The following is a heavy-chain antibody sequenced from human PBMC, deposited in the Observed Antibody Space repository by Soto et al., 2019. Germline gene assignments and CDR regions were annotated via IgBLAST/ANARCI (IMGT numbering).Heavy chain of an antibody. D-gene: IGHD6-13*01. Sequence: ASVKVSCKASGGTFSSYAISWVRQAPGQGIEWMGGIIPIFGTANYAQKFQGRVTITADESTSTAYMELSSLRSEDTAVYYCARATAAAAAGTSWFDPCGQATLVTGSS. CDR2: IIPIFGTA. V-gene: IGHV1-69*13. CDR3: ARATAAAAAGTSWFDP. CDR1: GGTFSSYA. J-gene: IGHJ5*02.